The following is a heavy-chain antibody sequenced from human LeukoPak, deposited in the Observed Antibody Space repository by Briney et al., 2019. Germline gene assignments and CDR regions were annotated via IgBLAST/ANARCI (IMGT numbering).Heavy chain of an antibody. Sequence: ASVKVSCKASGYTFTSNGISWVRQAPGQGLEWVGWISVYNSNTNYAQNLQGRVTMTTDTSTSTAYMDLRSLRSDDTAVYYCARDKGGAYSTGWYDYWGQGTLVTVSS. CDR1: GYTFTSNG. J-gene: IGHJ4*02. CDR3: ARDKGGAYSTGWYDY. V-gene: IGHV1-18*01. CDR2: ISVYNSNT. D-gene: IGHD6-19*01.